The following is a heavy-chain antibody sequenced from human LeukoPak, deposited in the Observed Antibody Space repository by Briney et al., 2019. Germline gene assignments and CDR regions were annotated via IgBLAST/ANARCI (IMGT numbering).Heavy chain of an antibody. V-gene: IGHV1-8*01. CDR1: GYTFTSYD. J-gene: IGHJ4*02. CDR3: AREAGSGSQNDY. CDR2: MNPNSGNT. Sequence: ASVKVSCKASGYTFTSYDINWVRQATGQGLEWMGWMNPNSGNTGYAQKFQGRVTMTRNTSTSTAYMELSSLRSEDTAVYYCAREAGSGSQNDYWGQGTLVTVSS. D-gene: IGHD3-10*01.